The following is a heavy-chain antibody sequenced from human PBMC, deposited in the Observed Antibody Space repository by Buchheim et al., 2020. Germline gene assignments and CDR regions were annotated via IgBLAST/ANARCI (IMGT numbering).Heavy chain of an antibody. Sequence: QVQLQQWGAGLLKPSETLSLTCAVYGGSFSGYYWSWIRQPPGKGLEWIGEINHSGGTNYNPSLKSRLTISVDTSKNQFSLRLSSVTAADTAVYYCARDGGNPARNWYFDLWGRGTL. CDR3: ARDGGNPARNWYFDL. V-gene: IGHV4-34*01. J-gene: IGHJ2*01. D-gene: IGHD4-23*01. CDR2: INHSGGT. CDR1: GGSFSGYY.